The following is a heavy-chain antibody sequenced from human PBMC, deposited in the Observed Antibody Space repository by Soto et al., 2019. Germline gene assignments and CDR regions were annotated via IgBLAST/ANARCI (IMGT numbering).Heavy chain of an antibody. V-gene: IGHV1-46*01. CDR1: GYTFTSYY. CDR2: INPSGGST. CDR3: ARVLPPLVVVAATKENWFDP. Sequence: GPSVKVSCKASGYTFTSYYMHWVRQAPGQGLEWMGIINPSGGSTSYAQKFQGRVTMTRDTSTSTVYMELSSLRSEDTAVYYCARVLPPLVVVAATKENWFDPWGQGTLVTVSS. D-gene: IGHD2-15*01. J-gene: IGHJ5*02.